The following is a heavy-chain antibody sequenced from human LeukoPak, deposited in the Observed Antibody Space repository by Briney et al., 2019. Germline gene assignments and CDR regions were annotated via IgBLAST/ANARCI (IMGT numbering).Heavy chain of an antibody. CDR1: GFTFSSFG. J-gene: IGHJ4*02. CDR2: ISGSGGST. CDR3: AKAPAGHGSLDY. V-gene: IGHV3-23*01. D-gene: IGHD6-19*01. Sequence: PGGSLRLSCAASGFTFSSFGMSWVRQAPGKGLEWVSAISGSGGSTYYADSVKGRFTISRDNSKNTLYLQMNSLRAEDTAVYYCAKAPAGHGSLDYWGQGTLVTVSS.